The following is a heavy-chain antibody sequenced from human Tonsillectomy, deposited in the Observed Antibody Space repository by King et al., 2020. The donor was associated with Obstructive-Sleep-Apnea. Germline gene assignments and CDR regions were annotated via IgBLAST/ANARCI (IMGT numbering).Heavy chain of an antibody. D-gene: IGHD2-8*01. CDR2: IYYSGST. V-gene: IGHV4-59*08. Sequence: MQLQESGPGLVKPSETLSLTCTVSGVYISSYYWSWIRQPPGKGLEWIGYIYYSGSTNYHPSLKSRGTISVDTPKHKFSLKLSAVTAADTAVYYCARPPNYTDGGGLGPTIDSWGQGALVTVSP. J-gene: IGHJ4*02. CDR3: ARPPNYTDGGGLGPTIDS. CDR1: GVYISSYY.